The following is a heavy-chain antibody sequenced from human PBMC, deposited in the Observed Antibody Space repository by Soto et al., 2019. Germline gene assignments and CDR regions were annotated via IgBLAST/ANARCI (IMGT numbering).Heavy chain of an antibody. CDR1: GGSISSYY. Sequence: SETLSLTCTVSGGSISSYYWSWIRQPPGKGLEWIGYIYYSGSTNYNPSLKSRVTISVDTSKNQFSLKLSSVTAADTAVYYCARDRVSYYYYYMDVWGKGTTVTVSS. CDR3: ARDRVSYYYYYMDV. J-gene: IGHJ6*03. V-gene: IGHV4-59*01. CDR2: IYYSGST. D-gene: IGHD3-10*01.